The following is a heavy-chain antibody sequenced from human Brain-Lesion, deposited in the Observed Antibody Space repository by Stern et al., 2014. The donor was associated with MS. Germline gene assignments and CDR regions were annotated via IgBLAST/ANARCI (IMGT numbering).Heavy chain of an antibody. CDR3: ARVQRGITIFGVVTDYYYLGMDV. D-gene: IGHD3-3*01. CDR2: INPNTGGT. V-gene: IGHV1-2*02. Sequence: QVQLVQPGAEVKKPGASVKVSCKTSGFIFTGYYIPWVRQAPGKGLEWMAWINPNTGGTKYAQKVQGRVTMSRDKSIQPAYLELSSLTSDATAVYYCARVQRGITIFGVVTDYYYLGMDVWGQGTTFTVSS. CDR1: GFIFTGYY. J-gene: IGHJ6*02.